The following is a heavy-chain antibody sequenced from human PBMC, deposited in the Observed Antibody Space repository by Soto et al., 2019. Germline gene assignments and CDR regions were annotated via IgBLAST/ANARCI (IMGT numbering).Heavy chain of an antibody. CDR2: SMPILGTA. Sequence: ASVKVSGKASGGTFSSYAISGVGQARGQGLEGMGGSMPILGTANYAQKFKGRVTITADDSTSTAYLELSSLRSEDTAVYYCARTDPYYYDSSGYSRFDYWGQGTLVTVSS. J-gene: IGHJ4*02. V-gene: IGHV1-69*13. CDR3: ARTDPYYYDSSGYSRFDY. D-gene: IGHD3-22*01. CDR1: GGTFSSYA.